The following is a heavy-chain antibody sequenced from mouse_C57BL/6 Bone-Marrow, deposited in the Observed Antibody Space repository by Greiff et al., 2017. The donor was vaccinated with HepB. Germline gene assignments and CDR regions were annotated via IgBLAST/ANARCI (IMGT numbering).Heavy chain of an antibody. J-gene: IGHJ3*01. CDR2: INPSSGYT. V-gene: IGHV1-4*01. Sequence: LVESGAELARPGASVKMSCKASGYTFTSYTMHWVKQRPGQGLEWIGYINPSSGYTKYNQKVKDKATLTADKSSSTAYMQLSSLTSEDSAVYYCARFSPFAYWGQGTLVTVSA. CDR1: GYTFTSYT. CDR3: ARFSPFAY.